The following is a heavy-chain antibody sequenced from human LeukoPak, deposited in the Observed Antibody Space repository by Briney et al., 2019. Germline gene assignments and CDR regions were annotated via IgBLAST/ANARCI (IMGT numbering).Heavy chain of an antibody. Sequence: GGSLRLSCAASGFTFSSYAMSWVRQAPGNGLEWVSAISGSGGSTYYADSVKGRFTISRDNSKNTLYLQMNSLRAEDTAVYYCAKGVYSSGSSCFDYWGQGTLVTVSS. V-gene: IGHV3-23*01. J-gene: IGHJ4*02. CDR2: ISGSGGST. CDR3: AKGVYSSGSSCFDY. CDR1: GFTFSSYA. D-gene: IGHD6-19*01.